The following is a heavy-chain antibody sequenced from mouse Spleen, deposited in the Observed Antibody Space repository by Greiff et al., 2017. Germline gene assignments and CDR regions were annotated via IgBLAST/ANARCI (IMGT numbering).Heavy chain of an antibody. Sequence: EVKLMESGPELVKPGASVKIPCKASGYTFTDYNMDWVKQSHGKSLEWIGDINPNNGGTIYNQKFKGKATLTVDKSSSTAYMELRSLTSEDTAVYYCARTYYSYYSYDGGYAMDYWGQGTSVTVSS. V-gene: IGHV1-18*01. J-gene: IGHJ4*01. CDR3: ARTYYSYYSYDGGYAMDY. CDR2: INPNNGGT. D-gene: IGHD2-12*01. CDR1: GYTFTDYN.